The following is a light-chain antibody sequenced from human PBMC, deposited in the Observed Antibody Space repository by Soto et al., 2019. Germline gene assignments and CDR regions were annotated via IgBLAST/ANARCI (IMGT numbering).Light chain of an antibody. CDR1: QSVSSN. CDR3: QHYNNWPRT. J-gene: IGKJ1*01. CDR2: GAS. V-gene: IGKV3-15*01. Sequence: EIVMTQSPATLSVSPGERATLSCRASQSVSSNLAWYQQKPGQAPKLLIYGASTRSTGITARFSGSGSGTEFTLTISGLESEDCAVCCCQHYNNWPRTYGQGTKGDIK.